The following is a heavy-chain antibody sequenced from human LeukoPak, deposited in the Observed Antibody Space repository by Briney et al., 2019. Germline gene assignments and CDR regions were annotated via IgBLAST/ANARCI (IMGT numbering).Heavy chain of an antibody. Sequence: SETLSLTCTVSGGSISSYYWSWVRQPAGKGLEWIGRIYTSGSTNYNPSLKSRVTMSVDTSKNQFSLKLSSVTAADTAVYYCARGRYDFWSGYYDRFDPWGQGTPVTVSS. CDR2: IYTSGST. CDR1: GGSISSYY. D-gene: IGHD3-3*01. V-gene: IGHV4-4*07. J-gene: IGHJ5*02. CDR3: ARGRYDFWSGYYDRFDP.